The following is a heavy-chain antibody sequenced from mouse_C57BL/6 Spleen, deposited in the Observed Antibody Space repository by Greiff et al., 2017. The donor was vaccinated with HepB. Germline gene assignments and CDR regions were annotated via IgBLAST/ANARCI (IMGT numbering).Heavy chain of an antibody. D-gene: IGHD1-1*01. V-gene: IGHV1-15*01. J-gene: IGHJ4*01. CDR3: TRLLRSYYAMDY. CDR1: GYTFTDYE. Sequence: VQLQQSGAELVRPGASVTLSCKASGYTFTDYEMHWVKQTPVHGLEWIGAIDPDTGGTAYNQKFKGKAILTADKSSSTAYMELRSLTSEDSAVYYCTRLLRSYYAMDYWGQGTSVTVSS. CDR2: IDPDTGGT.